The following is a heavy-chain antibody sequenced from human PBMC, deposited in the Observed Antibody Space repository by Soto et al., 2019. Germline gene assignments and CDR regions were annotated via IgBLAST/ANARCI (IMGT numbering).Heavy chain of an antibody. CDR3: ARVAAAGKEDYYYGMDV. Sequence: GASVKVSCKASGGTFSSYAIRWVRQAPGHGLEWMGGIIPIFGTANYAQKFQGRITITADESTSTAYMELSSLRSEDTAVYYCARVAAAGKEDYYYGMDVWGQGTTVTAP. D-gene: IGHD6-13*01. V-gene: IGHV1-69*13. J-gene: IGHJ6*02. CDR1: GGTFSSYA. CDR2: IIPIFGTA.